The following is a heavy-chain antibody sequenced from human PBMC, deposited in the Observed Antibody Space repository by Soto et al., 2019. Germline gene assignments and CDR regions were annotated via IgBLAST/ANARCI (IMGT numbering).Heavy chain of an antibody. D-gene: IGHD3-10*01. CDR3: AKVGSTQVLLWFVDY. CDR2: LSGTGGST. J-gene: IGHJ4*02. Sequence: GGSLRLSCAASGFTFSSYAMSWVRQAPGKGLEWVSALSGTGGSTYYADSVKGRFTISRDNSKNTLYLQMNSLRADDTAVYYCAKVGSTQVLLWFVDYWGQGTLGTVSS. CDR1: GFTFSSYA. V-gene: IGHV3-23*01.